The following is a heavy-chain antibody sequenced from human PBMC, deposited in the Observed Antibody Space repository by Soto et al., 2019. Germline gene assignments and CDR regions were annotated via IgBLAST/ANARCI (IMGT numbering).Heavy chain of an antibody. CDR2: ISAYNGNT. V-gene: IGHV1-18*01. D-gene: IGHD3-3*01. CDR1: AYTFNSYG. CDR3: ARYFWSGQLPFYFDQ. Sequence: QVLLVQSGAEVKKPGASVKVSCMASAYTFNSYGVSWVRQAPGQGLEWMGWISAYNGNTKYSQNLQGRVTMTIDTTTSSAYLEVRSLRSDDTAIYYCARYFWSGQLPFYFDQWGQGTLVTVSS. J-gene: IGHJ4*02.